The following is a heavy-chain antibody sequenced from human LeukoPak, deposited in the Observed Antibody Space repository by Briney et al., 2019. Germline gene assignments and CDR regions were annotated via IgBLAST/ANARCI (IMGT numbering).Heavy chain of an antibody. CDR1: GFSLSTSGVG. CDR3: AHTTNTGYSSGWYGNYFDY. CDR2: IYWDDDK. V-gene: IGHV2-5*02. D-gene: IGHD6-19*01. J-gene: IGHJ4*02. Sequence: SGPTLVNPTQTLTLTCTFSGFSLSTSGVGVGWIRQPPGKALEWLALIYWDDDKRYSPSLKSRLTITKDTSKNQVVLTMTNMDPVDTATYYCAHTTNTGYSSGWYGNYFDYWGQGTLVTVSS.